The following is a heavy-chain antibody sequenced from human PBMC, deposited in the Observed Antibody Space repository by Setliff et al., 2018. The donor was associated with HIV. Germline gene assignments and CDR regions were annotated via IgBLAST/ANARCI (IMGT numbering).Heavy chain of an antibody. Sequence: GGSLRLSCAASGFTFNSYAMSWVRQAPGKGLEWVSGISGGGSITYYAVSVKGRFTISRDNSKNTLYLQMNSLRAEDTAVYYCARDGSSLDVWGQGTLVTV. CDR1: GFTFNSYA. CDR3: ARDGSSLDV. D-gene: IGHD6-6*01. J-gene: IGHJ4*02. CDR2: ISGGGSIT. V-gene: IGHV3-23*01.